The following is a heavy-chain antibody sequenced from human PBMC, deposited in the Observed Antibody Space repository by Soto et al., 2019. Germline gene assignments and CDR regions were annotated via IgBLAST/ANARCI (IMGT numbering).Heavy chain of an antibody. CDR2: ISWNSGSI. CDR1: GFTFDDYA. J-gene: IGHJ4*02. Sequence: EVQLVESGGGLVQPGRSLRLSCAASGFTFDDYAMHWVRQAPGKGLEWVSGISWNSGSIGYADSVQGRFTISRDNAKNSLYLQINSLRAEDTALYYCAKAIWGRGGFSDYWGQGTLVTVSS. V-gene: IGHV3-9*01. CDR3: AKAIWGRGGFSDY. D-gene: IGHD3-10*01.